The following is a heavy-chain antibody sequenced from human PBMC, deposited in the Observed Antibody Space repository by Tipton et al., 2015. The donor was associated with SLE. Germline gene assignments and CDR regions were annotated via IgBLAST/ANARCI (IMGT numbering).Heavy chain of an antibody. Sequence: GSLRLSCAASGFTVSTNYMNWVRQAPGKGLEWVSVIYSGGGGTYYADSVLGRFIISRDQSKNTLYLQINSLRAEDTAVYYCARGQGSGNYGSWFDPWGQGTLVTVSS. CDR2: IYSGGGGT. J-gene: IGHJ5*02. D-gene: IGHD4-23*01. V-gene: IGHV3-53*01. CDR3: ARGQGSGNYGSWFDP. CDR1: GFTVSTNY.